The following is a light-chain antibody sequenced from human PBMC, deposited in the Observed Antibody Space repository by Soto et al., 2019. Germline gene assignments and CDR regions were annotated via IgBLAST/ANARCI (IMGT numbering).Light chain of an antibody. V-gene: IGLV2-8*01. J-gene: IGLJ3*02. Sequence: QSALTQPPSASGSPGQSVTISCTGTSSDVGAYNYVSWYRQYPGKAPKLMIYEVTKRPSGVPDRFSGSKSGNTASLTVSGLQAEDEADYYCTSYVGNNIWVFGGGTKLTVL. CDR1: SSDVGAYNY. CDR3: TSYVGNNIWV. CDR2: EVT.